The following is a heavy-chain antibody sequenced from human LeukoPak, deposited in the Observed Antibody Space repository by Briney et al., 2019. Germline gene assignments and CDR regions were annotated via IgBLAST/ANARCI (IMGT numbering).Heavy chain of an antibody. CDR3: AKVPSIVVVPAARGVAFDI. J-gene: IGHJ3*02. Sequence: PGGSLRLSCAAPGFTFRSYALSWVRQAPGKGLEWVSAISGSGGSTYYADSVKGRFTISRDNSKNTLYLQMNSLRAEDTAVYYCAKVPSIVVVPAARGVAFDIWGQGTMVTVSS. CDR2: ISGSGGST. V-gene: IGHV3-23*01. D-gene: IGHD2-2*01. CDR1: GFTFRSYA.